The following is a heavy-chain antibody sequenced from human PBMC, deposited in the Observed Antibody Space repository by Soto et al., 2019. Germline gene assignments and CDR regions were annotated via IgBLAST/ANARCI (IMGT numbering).Heavy chain of an antibody. Sequence: ASVKVSCKASGYTFTGHYMHWVRQAPGQGLEWMGWINPNSIGTNYAQKFQGRVTMTRDTSISTAYMEVSRLRSDDTAVYYCAREPMVRAAHGFDIWGQGTMVTVS. D-gene: IGHD3-10*01. CDR3: AREPMVRAAHGFDI. CDR1: GYTFTGHY. J-gene: IGHJ3*02. V-gene: IGHV1-2*02. CDR2: INPNSIGT.